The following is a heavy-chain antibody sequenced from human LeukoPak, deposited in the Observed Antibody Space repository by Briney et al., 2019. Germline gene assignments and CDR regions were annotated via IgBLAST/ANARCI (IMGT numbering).Heavy chain of an antibody. CDR1: GFTFSNYS. Sequence: GGSLRLSCAASGFTFSNYSMNWVRQAPGKGLEWVSSISGSSSYIYYADSVEGRFTISRDNAKNSLYLQMNSLRAEDTAVYYCARDDGSRRYFDWLAVADYWGQGILVTVSS. CDR3: ARDDGSRRYFDWLAVADY. J-gene: IGHJ4*02. V-gene: IGHV3-21*01. D-gene: IGHD3-9*01. CDR2: ISGSSSYI.